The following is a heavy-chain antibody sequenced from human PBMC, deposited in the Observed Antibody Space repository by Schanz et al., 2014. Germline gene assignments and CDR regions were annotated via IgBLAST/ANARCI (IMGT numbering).Heavy chain of an antibody. CDR3: FSMHYGNSVY. Sequence: EVQLVQSGGGLVQPGGSLRLSCAVSGFTVSDYYMDWVRQAPGKGLEWLRRVRNSRNSDIIEYAASVEGRFTISRDESKTSVYLQMSSRQADSTGVYCCFSMHYGNSVYWGQGTLVTVSS. J-gene: IGHJ4*02. V-gene: IGHV3-72*01. D-gene: IGHD1-7*01. CDR2: VRNSRNSDII. CDR1: GFTVSDYY.